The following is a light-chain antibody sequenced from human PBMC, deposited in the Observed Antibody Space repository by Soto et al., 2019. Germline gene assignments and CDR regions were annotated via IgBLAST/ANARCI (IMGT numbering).Light chain of an antibody. CDR2: EVS. Sequence: QSVRTQPASVSGSPGQSITISCTGSSSDVGGYKHVSWYQHHPGKAPKLMIYEVSNRPSGVSNRFSGSKSGYTASLTISGLQAEDEADYYCNSQRSSGTRVFGTGTKVTVL. CDR3: NSQRSSGTRV. J-gene: IGLJ1*01. CDR1: SSDVGGYKH. V-gene: IGLV2-14*01.